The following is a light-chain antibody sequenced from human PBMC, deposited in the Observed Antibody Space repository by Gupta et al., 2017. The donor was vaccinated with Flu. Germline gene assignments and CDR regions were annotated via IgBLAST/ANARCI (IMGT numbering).Light chain of an antibody. CDR1: SSDVHGYKY. CDR3: SSYTNRDTWV. V-gene: IGLV2-14*01. CDR2: GVS. Sequence: SLTISCIGTSSDVHGYKYVSWYQQHPGKAPKLVIYGVSNRPSGVSDRFSGSKSGDTASLTISGLQADDEADYYCSSYTNRDTWVFGGGTKLTVL. J-gene: IGLJ3*02.